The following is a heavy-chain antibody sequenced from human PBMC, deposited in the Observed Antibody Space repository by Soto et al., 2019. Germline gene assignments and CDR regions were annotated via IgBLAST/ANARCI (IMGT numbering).Heavy chain of an antibody. CDR1: GYTFTGYY. CDR3: ARVLSPPFFSGSYFDY. J-gene: IGHJ4*02. D-gene: IGHD1-26*01. Sequence: ASVKVSCKASGYTFTGYYMHWVRQAPGQGLEWMGWINPNSGGTNYAQKFQGRVTMTRDTSISTAYMELSRLRSDDTAVYYCARVLSPPFFSGSYFDYWGQGTLVTVSS. V-gene: IGHV1-2*02. CDR2: INPNSGGT.